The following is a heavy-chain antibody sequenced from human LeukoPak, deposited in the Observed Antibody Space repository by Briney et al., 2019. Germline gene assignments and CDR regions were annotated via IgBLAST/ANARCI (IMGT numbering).Heavy chain of an antibody. Sequence: SETLSLTCAVSGGSISSSHWWSWVRQPPGKGLEWIGYIYYSGSTNYNPSLKSRVTISVDTSKNQFSLKLSSVTAADTAVYYCARHAIRIIETAWFDPWGQGTLVTVSS. CDR2: IYYSGST. CDR1: GGSISSSHW. V-gene: IGHV4-4*02. D-gene: IGHD1-14*01. J-gene: IGHJ5*02. CDR3: ARHAIRIIETAWFDP.